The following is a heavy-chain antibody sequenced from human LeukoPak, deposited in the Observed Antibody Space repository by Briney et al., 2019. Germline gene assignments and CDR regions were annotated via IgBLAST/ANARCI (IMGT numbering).Heavy chain of an antibody. V-gene: IGHV4-59*01. CDR1: GGSISNYY. CDR2: LYYSGNT. D-gene: IGHD1-14*01. J-gene: IGHJ6*03. Sequence: SETLSLTCTVSGGSISNYYWSWIRQPPGKGLEWIGYLYYSGNTNYNPSLKSRVTISVDTSNNQFSLKLRSVTAADTAVYYCARDLHHGIYYYFYMDVWGKGTTVTVSS. CDR3: ARDLHHGIYYYFYMDV.